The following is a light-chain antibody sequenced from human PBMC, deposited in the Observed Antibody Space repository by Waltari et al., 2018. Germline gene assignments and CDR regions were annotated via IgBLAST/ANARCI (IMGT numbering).Light chain of an antibody. J-gene: IGKJ1*01. CDR1: QSVSSN. CDR3: QQYNNWPPWT. CDR2: GAS. Sequence: ETVMTQSPATLSLSPGERAPLSCRASQSVSSNLAWYQQKPGQAPRLLIYGASTRATGIPARFSGSGSGTEFTLTIRSLQSEDFAIYYCQQYNNWPPWTFGQGTKVEIK. V-gene: IGKV3-15*01.